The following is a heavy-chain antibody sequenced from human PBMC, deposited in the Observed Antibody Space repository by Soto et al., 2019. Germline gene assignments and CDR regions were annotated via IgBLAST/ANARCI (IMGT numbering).Heavy chain of an antibody. J-gene: IGHJ4*02. Sequence: QVQLVESGGGVVQPGGSLRLSCAASGFAFSSYGMHWVRQAPGKGLEWVAVVRYDGIKKYYADSVKGRFTISRDNSKSMVYLQMNSLKPDDTAVYDCAKLPHCSGDCYFDFWGQGTLVTVSS. CDR3: AKLPHCSGDCYFDF. V-gene: IGHV3-30*02. D-gene: IGHD2-21*02. CDR1: GFAFSSYG. CDR2: VRYDGIKK.